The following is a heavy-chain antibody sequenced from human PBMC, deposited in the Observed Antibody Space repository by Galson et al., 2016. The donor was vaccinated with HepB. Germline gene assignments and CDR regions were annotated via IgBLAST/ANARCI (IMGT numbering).Heavy chain of an antibody. CDR2: INPGDGKA. V-gene: IGHV1-3*01. D-gene: IGHD3-16*01. CDR1: GYSFTSNI. Sequence: SVKVSCKASGYSFTSNIVHWVRQAPGRGLEWMGWINPGDGKARYSQSLPGRLTITRETSANTVYMELSSLTSEDTAVYYCARDLGTNYWGGRIDPWGQGTLVTVSS. J-gene: IGHJ5*02. CDR3: ARDLGTNYWGGRIDP.